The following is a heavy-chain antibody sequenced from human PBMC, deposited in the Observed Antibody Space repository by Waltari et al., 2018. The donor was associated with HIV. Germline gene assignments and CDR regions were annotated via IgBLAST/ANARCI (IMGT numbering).Heavy chain of an antibody. CDR3: ARPLPYCSTSSCPYFDP. CDR1: GYTFTGYY. CDR2: INPNSGAA. Sequence: QVQLVQSGAEVKKPGASVKVSCKASGYTFTGYYMHWVRQAPGQGLEWMGWINPNSGAANYAQKFQGRVTMTMDTSIITAYMELNSLRSHDTAVYYCARPLPYCSTSSCPYFDPWGQGTLVTVSS. D-gene: IGHD2-2*01. V-gene: IGHV1-2*02. J-gene: IGHJ5*02.